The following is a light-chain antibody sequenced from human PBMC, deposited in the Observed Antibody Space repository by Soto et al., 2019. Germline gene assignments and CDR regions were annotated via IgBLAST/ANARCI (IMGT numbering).Light chain of an antibody. J-gene: IGLJ2*01. CDR2: EVS. CDR1: SSDVGGYNH. CDR3: CSYAGSYSVI. Sequence: QSALTQPRSVSGSPGQSVTISCTGTSSDVGGYNHVSWYQQHPGKAPKLMIYEVSKRPSGVPDRFSGSKSGNTASLTISGLQVEDEADYYCCSYAGSYSVIFGGGTKLTVL. V-gene: IGLV2-11*01.